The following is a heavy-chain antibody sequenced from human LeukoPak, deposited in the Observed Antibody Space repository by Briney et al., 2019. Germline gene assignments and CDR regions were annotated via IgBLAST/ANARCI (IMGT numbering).Heavy chain of an antibody. CDR2: ISYDGSNK. V-gene: IGHV3-30*18. CDR1: GFTFSSHG. CDR3: AKDLTGYCSGGSCHGGVDY. D-gene: IGHD2-15*01. J-gene: IGHJ4*02. Sequence: GGSLRLSCAASGFTFSSHGMHWVRQAPGKGLEWVAVISYDGSNKYYADSVKGRFTISRDNSKDTLYLQMNSLRAEDTAVYYCAKDLTGYCSGGSCHGGVDYWGQGTLVTVSS.